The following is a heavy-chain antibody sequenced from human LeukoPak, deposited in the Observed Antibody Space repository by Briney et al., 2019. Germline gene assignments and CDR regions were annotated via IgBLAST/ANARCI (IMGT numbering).Heavy chain of an antibody. V-gene: IGHV3-23*01. J-gene: IGHJ4*02. CDR3: AKGMGPQSRLLRFFDFFDF. CDR1: GFTFSSYA. CDR2: ISDSGGSA. Sequence: PGGSLRLSCAASGFTFSSYAMNWVRQAPGKGLEWDSGISDSGGSAYYADSVKGRFTISRDNSKNTLYLQMDSLRAEDTAVYYCAKGMGPQSRLLRFFDFFDFWGQGTLVTVSS. D-gene: IGHD3-9*01.